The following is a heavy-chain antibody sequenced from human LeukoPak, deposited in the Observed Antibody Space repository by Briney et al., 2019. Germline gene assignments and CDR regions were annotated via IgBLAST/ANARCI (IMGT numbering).Heavy chain of an antibody. CDR1: GGSISSYY. V-gene: IGHV4-59*12. J-gene: IGHJ5*02. CDR2: IYYSGST. CDR3: ARGPLPLYSSSWYWFDP. Sequence: PSETLSLTCTVSGGSISSYYWSWIRQPPGKGLEWIGSIYYSGSTYYNLSLKSRVTISVDTSKNQFSLKLSSVTAADTAVYYCARGPLPLYSSSWYWFDPWGQGTLVTVSS. D-gene: IGHD6-13*01.